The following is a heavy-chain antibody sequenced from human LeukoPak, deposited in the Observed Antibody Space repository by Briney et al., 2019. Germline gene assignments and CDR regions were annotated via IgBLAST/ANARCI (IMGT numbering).Heavy chain of an antibody. CDR2: VNPASGGT. J-gene: IGHJ4*02. V-gene: IGHV1-2*02. CDR3: AGQKDPRPIDY. CDR1: GYTFTDSY. Sequence: ASVKVSCKTSGYTFTDSYMHWVRQAPGQGLEWMGWVNPASGGTNYAQKFEGRVTMTRDTSISTAYMELTALTSDDTAVYYCAGQKDPRPIDYWGQGTLVTVSS.